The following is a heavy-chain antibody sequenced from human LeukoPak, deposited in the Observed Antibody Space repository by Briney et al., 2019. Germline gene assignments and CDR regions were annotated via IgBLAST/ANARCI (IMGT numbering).Heavy chain of an antibody. D-gene: IGHD2-8*01. CDR1: GFTVSTYY. CDR2: IYSGGST. Sequence: GGSLRLSCAASGFTVSTYYMTWVSQAPGKGLECVSVIYSGGSTYYADSVKGRFTVSRDNSKNTLYLQMNSLRAEDTAMYYCARGLGYCTSTTSLLPFDYWGQGTLVTVSS. J-gene: IGHJ4*02. CDR3: ARGLGYCTSTTSLLPFDY. V-gene: IGHV3-53*01.